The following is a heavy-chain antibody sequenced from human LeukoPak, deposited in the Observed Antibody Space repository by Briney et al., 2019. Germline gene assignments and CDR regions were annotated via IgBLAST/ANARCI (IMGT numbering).Heavy chain of an antibody. V-gene: IGHV3-7*03. J-gene: IGHJ4*02. CDR3: ARDYGWSFAN. CDR1: GFTFSSYW. D-gene: IGHD3-10*01. CDR2: IKYDGSEQ. Sequence: GGSLRLSCAASGFTFSSYWMSWVRKAPGKGLEWVANIKYDGSEQYYVDSVKGRFSVSRDNTKNLLYLQMNSLRVEDTAVYYCARDYGWSFANWGQGTLVTVSS.